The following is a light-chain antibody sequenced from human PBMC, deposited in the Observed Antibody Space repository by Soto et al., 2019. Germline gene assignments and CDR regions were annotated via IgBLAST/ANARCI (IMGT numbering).Light chain of an antibody. CDR2: GAS. CDR3: QQYNNWPRT. CDR1: QSINTN. J-gene: IGKJ1*01. V-gene: IGKV3-15*01. Sequence: IVMTQSPATLSVSPGERATLSCRASQSINTNLAWFQQKPGRAPRLLIFGASTRATDIPARFSGSGSGTDFTLTISRLEPEDFAVYYCQQYNNWPRTFGQGTKVDIK.